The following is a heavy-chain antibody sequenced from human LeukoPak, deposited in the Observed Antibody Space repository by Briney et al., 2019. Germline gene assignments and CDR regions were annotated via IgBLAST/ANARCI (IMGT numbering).Heavy chain of an antibody. CDR3: ARLADYYYDSSGYYFDY. Sequence: GESLKISCKGSGYSFTSYWIGWVRQMPGKGLEWMGIIHPGDSDTRYSPSFQGQVTISADKSISTAYLQWSSLKASDTAMYYCARLADYYYDSSGYYFDYWGQGTLVTVSS. V-gene: IGHV5-51*01. CDR1: GYSFTSYW. J-gene: IGHJ4*02. CDR2: IHPGDSDT. D-gene: IGHD3-22*01.